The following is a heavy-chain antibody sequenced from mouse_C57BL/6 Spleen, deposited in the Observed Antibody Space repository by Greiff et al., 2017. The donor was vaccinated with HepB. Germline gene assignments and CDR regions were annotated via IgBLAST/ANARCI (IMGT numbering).Heavy chain of an antibody. CDR1: GFSLTSYG. J-gene: IGHJ3*01. CDR2: IWSGGST. CDR3: ASVSAWFAY. V-gene: IGHV2-2*01. Sequence: QVQLKQSGPGLVQPSQSLSITCTVSGFSLTSYGVHWVRQSPGKGLEWLGVIWSGGSTDYNAAFISRLSISKDNSKSQVFFKMNSLQADDTAIYYCASVSAWFAYWGQGTLVTVSA.